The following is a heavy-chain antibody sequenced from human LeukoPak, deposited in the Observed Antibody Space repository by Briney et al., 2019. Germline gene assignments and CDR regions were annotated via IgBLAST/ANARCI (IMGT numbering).Heavy chain of an antibody. Sequence: ASVKVSCKAPGYTFTSYDINWVRQATGQGLEWMGWMNPNSGNTGYAQKFQGRVTITRNTSISTAYMELNNLRSEDTAVYYCARDSSSYWGQGTLVTVSS. CDR2: MNPNSGNT. CDR3: ARDSSSY. V-gene: IGHV1-8*03. J-gene: IGHJ4*02. D-gene: IGHD6-6*01. CDR1: GYTFTSYD.